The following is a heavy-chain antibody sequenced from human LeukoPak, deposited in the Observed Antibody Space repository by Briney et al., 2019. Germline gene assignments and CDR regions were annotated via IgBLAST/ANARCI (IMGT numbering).Heavy chain of an antibody. D-gene: IGHD6-19*01. CDR2: ISYDGSNK. CDR3: AKTYSSGWFYYYYDMDV. J-gene: IGHJ6*02. Sequence: GGSLRLSCAASGFTFSSYGMHWVRQAPGKGLEWVAVISYDGSNKYYADSVKGRFTISRDNSKNTLYLQMNSLRAEDTAVYYCAKTYSSGWFYYYYDMDVWGQGTTVTVSS. V-gene: IGHV3-30*18. CDR1: GFTFSSYG.